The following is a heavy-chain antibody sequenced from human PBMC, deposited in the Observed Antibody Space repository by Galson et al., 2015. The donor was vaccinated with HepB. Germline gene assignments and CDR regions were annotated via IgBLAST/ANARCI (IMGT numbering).Heavy chain of an antibody. Sequence: SLRLSCAASGFTFSSYAMSWVRQAPGKGLEWVSAISGSGGSTYYADSVKGRFTISRDNSKNTLYLQMNSLRAEDTAVYYCAKRDYYDSRGSGFDPWGQGTLVTVSS. V-gene: IGHV3-23*01. J-gene: IGHJ5*02. CDR3: AKRDYYDSRGSGFDP. CDR2: ISGSGGST. D-gene: IGHD3-22*01. CDR1: GFTFSSYA.